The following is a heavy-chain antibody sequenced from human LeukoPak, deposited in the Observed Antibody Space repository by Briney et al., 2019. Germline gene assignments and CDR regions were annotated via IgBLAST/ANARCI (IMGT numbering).Heavy chain of an antibody. D-gene: IGHD2-8*02. CDR2: INVNSGAT. V-gene: IGHV1-2*02. CDR3: AADNTGNPPYDP. Sequence: ASVRVSCKASGYTFTGYFMHWVRQAPGQGLEWMGWINVNSGATKYAQKFQGRVTMTRDTSVSTAYMDLSSLRSDDTAVYYYAADNTGNPPYDPWGQGTLVTVSS. J-gene: IGHJ5*02. CDR1: GYTFTGYF.